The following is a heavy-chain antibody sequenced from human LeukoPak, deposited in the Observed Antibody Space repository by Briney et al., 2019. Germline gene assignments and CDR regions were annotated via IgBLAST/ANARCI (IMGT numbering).Heavy chain of an antibody. CDR3: ARVKIGRFLEKAHAFDI. CDR1: GGSISSYY. D-gene: IGHD3-3*01. Sequence: SETLSLTCTVSGGSISSYYWSWIRQPAGKGLEWIGRIYTSGSTNYNPSLESRVTMSVDTSKNQFSLKLSSVTAADTAVYYCARVKIGRFLEKAHAFDIWGQGTMVTVSS. CDR2: IYTSGST. J-gene: IGHJ3*02. V-gene: IGHV4-4*07.